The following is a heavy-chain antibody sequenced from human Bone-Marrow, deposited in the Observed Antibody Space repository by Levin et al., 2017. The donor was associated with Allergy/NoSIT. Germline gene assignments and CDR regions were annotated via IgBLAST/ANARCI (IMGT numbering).Heavy chain of an antibody. V-gene: IGHV4-39*01. CDR3: ARHYGSGSYLYGMDV. D-gene: IGHD3-10*01. CDR1: GGSISSSSYY. CDR2: IYYSGST. Sequence: SQTLSLTCTVSGGSISSSSYYWGWIRQPPGKGLEWIGSIYYSGSTYYNPSLKSRVTISVDTSKNQFSLKLSSVTAADTAVYYCARHYGSGSYLYGMDVWGQGTTVTVSS. J-gene: IGHJ6*02.